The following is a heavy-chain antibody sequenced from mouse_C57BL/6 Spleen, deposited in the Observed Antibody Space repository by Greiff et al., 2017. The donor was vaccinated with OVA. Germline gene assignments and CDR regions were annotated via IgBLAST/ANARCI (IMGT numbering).Heavy chain of an antibody. J-gene: IGHJ3*01. CDR2: ISYDGSN. CDR1: GYSITSGYY. CDR3: ARRGELFAY. Sequence: ESGPGLVKPSQSLSLTCSVTGYSITSGYYWNWIRQFPGNKLEWMGYISYDGSNNYNPSLKNRISITRDTSKNQFFLKLNSVTTEDTATYYCARRGELFAYWGQGTLVTVSA. V-gene: IGHV3-6*01.